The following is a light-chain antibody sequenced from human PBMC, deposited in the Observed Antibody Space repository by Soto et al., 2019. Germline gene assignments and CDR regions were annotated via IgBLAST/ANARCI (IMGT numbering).Light chain of an antibody. CDR3: CSYGGSYTVV. Sequence: QSALTQPRSVSGSPGQSVTISCTGTSSDVGGYNYVSWYQQHPGKAPKLMIYDIIKRPSGVPDRFSGSKSGNTASLTISGLQADDGADYYCCSYGGSYTVVFDGGTKLTVL. CDR2: DII. V-gene: IGLV2-11*01. J-gene: IGLJ2*01. CDR1: SSDVGGYNY.